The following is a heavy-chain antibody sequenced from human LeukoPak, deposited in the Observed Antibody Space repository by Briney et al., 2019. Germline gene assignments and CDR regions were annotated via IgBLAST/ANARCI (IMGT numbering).Heavy chain of an antibody. Sequence: SETLSLTCTVSGGSISSYYWSWIRQPPGKGLEWIGYIYYSGSTNYNPSLKSRVTISVDASKNQFSLKLSSVTAADTAVYYCAREREVRGVISYGMDVWGQGTTVTVSS. D-gene: IGHD3-10*01. V-gene: IGHV4-59*01. J-gene: IGHJ6*02. CDR1: GGSISSYY. CDR2: IYYSGST. CDR3: AREREVRGVISYGMDV.